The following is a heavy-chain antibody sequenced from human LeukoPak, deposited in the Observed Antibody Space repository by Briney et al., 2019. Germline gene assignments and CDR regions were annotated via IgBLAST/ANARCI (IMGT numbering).Heavy chain of an antibody. CDR3: ARDRGIDSLGYCSSTSCYFYDY. Sequence: GGSLRLSCAASGFTFSSYSMNWVRQAPGKGLEWVSSISSSSSYIYYAGSVKGRFTISRDNAKNSLYLQMNSLRAEDTAVYYCARDRGIDSLGYCSSTSCYFYDYWGQGTLVTVSS. CDR2: ISSSSSYI. J-gene: IGHJ4*02. D-gene: IGHD2-2*01. V-gene: IGHV3-21*01. CDR1: GFTFSSYS.